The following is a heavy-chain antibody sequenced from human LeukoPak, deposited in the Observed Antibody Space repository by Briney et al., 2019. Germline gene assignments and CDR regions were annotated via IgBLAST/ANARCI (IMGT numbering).Heavy chain of an antibody. V-gene: IGHV3-23*01. D-gene: IGHD6-13*01. J-gene: IGHJ3*02. Sequence: PGGSLRLSCAASGFTFSSYAMNWVRQAPGKGLEWVSAISGSGGSTHYADSVKGRFTISRDNSKNTLYLQMNSLRAEDTAVYYCAKRYSTSLAFDIWGQGTMVSVPS. CDR1: GFTFSSYA. CDR2: ISGSGGST. CDR3: AKRYSTSLAFDI.